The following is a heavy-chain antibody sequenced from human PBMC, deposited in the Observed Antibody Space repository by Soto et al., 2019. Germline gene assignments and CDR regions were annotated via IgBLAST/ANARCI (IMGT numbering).Heavy chain of an antibody. CDR1: GFTVSSNY. CDR2: IYSGGST. D-gene: IGHD2-15*01. V-gene: IGHV3-66*01. J-gene: IGHJ3*02. CDR3: ARDRYCSGGSCYEHDAFDI. Sequence: GGSLRLSCAASGFTVSSNYMSWVRQAPGKGLEWVSVIYSGGSTYYADSVKGRFTISRDNSKNTLYLQMNSLRAEDTAVYYCARDRYCSGGSCYEHDAFDIWGQGTMVTVSS.